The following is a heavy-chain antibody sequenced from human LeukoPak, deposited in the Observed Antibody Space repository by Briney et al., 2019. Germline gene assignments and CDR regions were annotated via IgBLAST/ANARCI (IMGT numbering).Heavy chain of an antibody. D-gene: IGHD1-14*01. CDR1: AYTFTGYY. CDR3: ARRSRNGLDAFDT. V-gene: IGHV1-2*02. J-gene: IGHJ3*02. CDR2: IDPNNGDT. Sequence: GASVKLSCKASAYTFTGYYLHWVRQAPGQGLQWMGWIDPNNGDTKYAQKFQGRVTMTRDRSISTAYMELSRLTSDDTAVYYCARRSRNGLDAFDTWGQGAMVTVSS.